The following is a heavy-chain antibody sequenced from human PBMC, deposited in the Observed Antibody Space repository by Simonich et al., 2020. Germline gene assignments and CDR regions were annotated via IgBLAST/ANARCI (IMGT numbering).Heavy chain of an antibody. J-gene: IGHJ4*02. Sequence: GGGVVQPGRSLRLSCEASGFTLSSYAMHWVRQAPGKGLEWVAVISYDGSNKYYADSVKGRFTISRDNSKNTLYLQMNSLRAEDTAVYYCARDLGSSYYFDYWGQGTLVTVSS. D-gene: IGHD6-6*01. CDR2: ISYDGSNK. CDR1: GFTLSSYA. CDR3: ARDLGSSYYFDY. V-gene: IGHV3-30*07.